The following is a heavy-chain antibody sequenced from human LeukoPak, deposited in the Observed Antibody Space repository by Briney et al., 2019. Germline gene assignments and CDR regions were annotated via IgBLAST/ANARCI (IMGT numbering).Heavy chain of an antibody. CDR2: INHSGST. CDR3: ARRLGMIAVAGSRFDP. V-gene: IGHV4-39*07. D-gene: IGHD6-19*01. CDR1: GGSISSSSYY. J-gene: IGHJ5*02. Sequence: SETLSLTCTVSGGSISSSSYYWSWIRQPPGKGLEWIGEINHSGSTNYNPSLKSRVTISVDTSKNQFSLKLSSVTAADTAVYYCARRLGMIAVAGSRFDPWGQGTLVTVSS.